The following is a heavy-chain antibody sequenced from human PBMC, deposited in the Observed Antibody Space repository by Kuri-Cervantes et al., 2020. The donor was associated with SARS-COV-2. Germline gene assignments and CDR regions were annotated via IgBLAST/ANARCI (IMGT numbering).Heavy chain of an antibody. V-gene: IGHV3-74*01. CDR1: GFTFSGHW. CDR3: VRDGDHWNFDY. CDR2: INPDGSYT. Sequence: GGSLRLSCAASGFTFSGHWIHWVRQAPGKGLVWVSRINPDGSYTNNADSVKGRFTLSRGNAKNMLFLQMNSLRAEDTTVYYCVRDGDHWNFDYWGQGTLVTVSS. D-gene: IGHD1-1*01. J-gene: IGHJ4*02.